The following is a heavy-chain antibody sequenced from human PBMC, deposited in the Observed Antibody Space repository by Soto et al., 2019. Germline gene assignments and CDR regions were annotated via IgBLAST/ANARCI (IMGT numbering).Heavy chain of an antibody. CDR1: GGSVSSGSYY. Sequence: QVQLQESGPGLVKPSETLSLTCTVSGGSVSSGSYYWSWIRQPPGKGLEWIGYIYYSGSTNYNPSLKSRVTISVDTSKNQFSLKLSSVTAADTAVYYCARVIKDKQQLVQWGWFDPWGQGTLVTVSS. V-gene: IGHV4-61*01. CDR3: ARVIKDKQQLVQWGWFDP. CDR2: IYYSGST. J-gene: IGHJ5*02. D-gene: IGHD6-13*01.